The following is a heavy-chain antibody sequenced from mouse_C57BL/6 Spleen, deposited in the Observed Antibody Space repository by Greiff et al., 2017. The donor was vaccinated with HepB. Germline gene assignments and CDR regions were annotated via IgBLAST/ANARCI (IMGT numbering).Heavy chain of an antibody. V-gene: IGHV1-50*01. CDR1: GYTFTSYW. CDR2: IDPSDSYT. CDR3: ARRGGYYGSSYADYFDY. J-gene: IGHJ2*01. Sequence: QVQLQQSGAELVKPGASVKLSCKASGYTFTSYWMQWVKQRPGQGLEWIGEIDPSDSYTNYNQKFKGKATLTVDTSSSTAYMQLSSLTSADSAVYYCARRGGYYGSSYADYFDYWGQGTTLTVSS. D-gene: IGHD1-1*01.